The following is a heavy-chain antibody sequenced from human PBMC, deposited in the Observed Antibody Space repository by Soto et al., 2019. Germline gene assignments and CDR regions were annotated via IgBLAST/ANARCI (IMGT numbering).Heavy chain of an antibody. CDR1: GGSISSGDYY. Sequence: SETLSLTCTVSGGSISSGDYYWSWIRQHPGKGLEWIGYIYYSGSTYYNPSLKSRVTISVDTSKNQFSLKLSSVTAADTAVYYCARAYCSGGSCSTAHFDYWGQGTLVTVSS. J-gene: IGHJ4*02. CDR2: IYYSGST. D-gene: IGHD2-15*01. CDR3: ARAYCSGGSCSTAHFDY. V-gene: IGHV4-31*03.